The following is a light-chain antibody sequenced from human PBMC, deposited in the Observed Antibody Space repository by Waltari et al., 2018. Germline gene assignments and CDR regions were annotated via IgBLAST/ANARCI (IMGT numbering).Light chain of an antibody. CDR2: YDN. CDR3: QVWDANTDPGV. CDR1: NIKSKS. J-gene: IGLJ1*01. Sequence: SYVLTQPPSVSVAPGETARITCGGNNIKSKSVHCYRQRPGQAPVVVISYDNDRAAGIPERFSGSNSGNTATLTISRVEAGDEADYYCQVWDANTDPGVFGTGTEVTVL. V-gene: IGLV3-21*01.